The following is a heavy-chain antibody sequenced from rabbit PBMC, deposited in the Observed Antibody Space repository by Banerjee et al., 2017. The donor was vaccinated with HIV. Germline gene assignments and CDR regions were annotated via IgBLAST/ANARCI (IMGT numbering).Heavy chain of an antibody. V-gene: IGHV1S45*01. J-gene: IGHJ4*01. Sequence: QEQLEESGGDLVKPEGSLTLTCTVSGFTLSSYWMCWVRQAPGKGLEWIACIYTYNGSTYYASWTKYRFYNSKTSSTTLTLQMTSLTDTDTATYVGARDGTAAYAGDAFNLCGPVTLVTV. CDR1: GFTLSSYW. D-gene: IGHD4-2*01. CDR2: IYTYNGST. CDR3: ARDGTAAYAGDAFNL.